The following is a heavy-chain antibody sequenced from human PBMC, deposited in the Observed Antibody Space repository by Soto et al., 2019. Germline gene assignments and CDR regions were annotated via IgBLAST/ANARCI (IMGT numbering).Heavy chain of an antibody. D-gene: IGHD3-22*01. V-gene: IGHV1-8*01. J-gene: IGHJ4*02. CDR2: MNTNSGNT. CDR1: GYTFTSYD. CDR3: ARADYYDRSGYLLPCGY. Sequence: QVQLVQSGAEVKKPGASVKVSCKASGYTFTSYDINWVRQATGQGLEWMGWMNTNSGNTGYAQKFQGRVTLTGNTSISTAYMELSSLRSEDTAVYYCARADYYDRSGYLLPCGYWGQGTLVTVSS.